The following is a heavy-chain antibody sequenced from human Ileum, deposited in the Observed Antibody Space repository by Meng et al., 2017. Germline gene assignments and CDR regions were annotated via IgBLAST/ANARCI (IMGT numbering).Heavy chain of an antibody. CDR2: IWYDGDDK. CDR3: ARDLASAGSPVRFGP. D-gene: IGHD6-13*01. V-gene: IGHV3-33*01. Sequence: QGQLWGSGGGLVQPGRSLGPSCPASGVTFRSFGMHWVRQAPGRGLEWVAVIWYDGDDKEYADSVKGRFTISRDNSKNMLYLQMNSLRAEDTAVYYCARDLASAGSPVRFGPWGQGTLVIVSS. CDR1: GVTFRSFG. J-gene: IGHJ5*02.